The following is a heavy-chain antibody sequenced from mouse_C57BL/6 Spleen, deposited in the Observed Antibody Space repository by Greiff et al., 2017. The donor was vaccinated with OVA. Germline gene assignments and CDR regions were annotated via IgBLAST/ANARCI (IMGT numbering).Heavy chain of an antibody. CDR1: GFNIKDDY. V-gene: IGHV14-4*01. CDR2: IDPENGDT. J-gene: IGHJ3*01. D-gene: IGHD3-1*01. Sequence: DVQLQESGAELVRPGASVKLSCTASGFNIKDDYMHWVKQRPEQGLEWIGWIDPENGDTEYASKFQGKATITADTSSNTAYLQLSSLTSEDTAVYYCTSPLSGPWFAYWGQGTLVTVSA. CDR3: TSPLSGPWFAY.